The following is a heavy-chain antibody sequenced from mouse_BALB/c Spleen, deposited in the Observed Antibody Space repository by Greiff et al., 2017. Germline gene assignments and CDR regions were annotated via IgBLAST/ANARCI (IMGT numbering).Heavy chain of an antibody. V-gene: IGHV5-9-4*01. Sequence: EVMLVESGGGLVKPGGSLKLSCAASGFTFSSYAMSWVRQSPEKRLEWVAEISSGGSYTYYPDTVTGRFTISRDNAKNTLYLEMSSLRSEDTAMYYCARKEYGNYVGFAYWGQGTLVTVSA. CDR2: ISSGGSYT. CDR3: ARKEYGNYVGFAY. CDR1: GFTFSSYA. D-gene: IGHD2-10*02. J-gene: IGHJ3*01.